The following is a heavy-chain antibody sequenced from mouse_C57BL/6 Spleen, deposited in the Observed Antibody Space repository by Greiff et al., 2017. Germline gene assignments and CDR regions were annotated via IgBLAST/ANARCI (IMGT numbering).Heavy chain of an antibody. V-gene: IGHV1-82*01. CDR2: IYPGDGDT. J-gene: IGHJ2*01. CDR1: GYAFSSSW. CDR3: ARWPLDY. Sequence: QVQLQQSGPELVKPGASVKISCKASGYAFSSSWMNWVKQRPGKGLEWIGRIYPGDGDTNYNGKFKGKATLTADESSSTAYMQLSSLTSEDSAVYFCARWPLDYWGQGTTLTVSS.